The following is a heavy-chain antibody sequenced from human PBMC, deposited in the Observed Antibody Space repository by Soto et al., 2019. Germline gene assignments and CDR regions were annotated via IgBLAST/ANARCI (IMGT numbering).Heavy chain of an antibody. Sequence: GGSLRLSCAASGFSFSSCAMTWVRQVPGQGLEWVSAIVDSGVSTYYADSVKGRFTISRDNSRNTLFLQMNSLRAEDTALYFCAKVKSSTWYEYYFDSWGQGTLVTVSP. CDR1: GFSFSSCA. CDR2: IVDSGVST. J-gene: IGHJ4*02. D-gene: IGHD6-13*01. V-gene: IGHV3-23*01. CDR3: AKVKSSTWYEYYFDS.